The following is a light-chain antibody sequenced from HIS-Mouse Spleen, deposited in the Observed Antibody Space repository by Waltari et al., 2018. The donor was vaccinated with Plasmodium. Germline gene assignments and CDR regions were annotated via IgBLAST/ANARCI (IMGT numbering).Light chain of an antibody. V-gene: IGLV2-14*01. CDR1: SSAGGGYHY. J-gene: IGLJ1*01. CDR3: SSYTSSSTYV. Sequence: QSALTQPASVSGSPGQSITIPCPGTSSAGGGYHYVSWYQQHPGKAPKLMIYEVSNRPSGVSNRFSGSKSGNTASLTISGLQAEDEADYYCSSYTSSSTYVFGTGTKVTVL. CDR2: EVS.